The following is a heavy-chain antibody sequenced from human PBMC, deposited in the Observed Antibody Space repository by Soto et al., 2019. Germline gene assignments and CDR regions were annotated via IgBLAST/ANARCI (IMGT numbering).Heavy chain of an antibody. CDR2: IYHSGST. J-gene: IGHJ4*02. D-gene: IGHD5-12*01. Sequence: PSETLSLTCAVSGGSISSGGYSWSWIRQPPGKGLEWIGYIYHSGSTYYNPSLKSRVTISVDRSKNQFSLKLSSVTAADTAVYYCARIVATTEALDYWGQGTLVTVSS. CDR1: GGSISSGGYS. V-gene: IGHV4-30-2*01. CDR3: ARIVATTEALDY.